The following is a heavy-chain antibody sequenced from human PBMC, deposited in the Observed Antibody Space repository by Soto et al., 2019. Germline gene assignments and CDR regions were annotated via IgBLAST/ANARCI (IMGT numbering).Heavy chain of an antibody. J-gene: IGHJ4*02. CDR3: AKGPLVYCSSTSCYLPDY. V-gene: IGHV3-30*18. CDR2: ISYDGSNK. Sequence: QVQLVESGGGVVQPGRSLRLSCAASGFTFSSYGMHWVRQAPGKGLEWVAVISYDGSNKYYADSVKGRFTISRDNSKNTLYLQMNSLRAEDTAVYYCAKGPLVYCSSTSCYLPDYWGQGTLVTVSS. CDR1: GFTFSSYG. D-gene: IGHD2-2*01.